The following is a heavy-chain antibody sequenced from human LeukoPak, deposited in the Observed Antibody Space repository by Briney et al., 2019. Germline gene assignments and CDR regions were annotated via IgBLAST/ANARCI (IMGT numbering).Heavy chain of an antibody. V-gene: IGHV1-2*02. CDR3: ARDGGMVGTKIGY. CDR1: GYTLTGYY. CDR2: INPNSGGT. Sequence: ASVKVSCKASGYTLTGYYMHWVRQAPGQGLEWMGWINPNSGGTNYAQKFQGRVTMTRDTSISTAYMELSRLRSDDTAVYYCARDGGMVGTKIGYWGQGTLVTVSS. D-gene: IGHD1-1*01. J-gene: IGHJ4*02.